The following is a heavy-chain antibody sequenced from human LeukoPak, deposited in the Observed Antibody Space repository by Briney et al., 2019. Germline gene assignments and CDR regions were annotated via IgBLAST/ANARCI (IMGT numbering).Heavy chain of an antibody. J-gene: IGHJ5*02. CDR3: AAGEGVWFDP. CDR1: GFTFSNYW. V-gene: IGHV3-7*01. CDR2: IKQDGSET. Sequence: PGGSLRLSCAASGFTFSNYWMSWVRQAPGKGLEWVANIKQDGSETYYVDSVKGRFIISRDNAKNSLYLQMNSLRAEDTAVYYCAAGEGVWFDPWGQGTLVTVSS. D-gene: IGHD3-10*01.